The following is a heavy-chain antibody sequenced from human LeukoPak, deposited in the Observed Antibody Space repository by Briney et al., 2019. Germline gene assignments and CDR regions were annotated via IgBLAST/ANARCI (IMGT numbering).Heavy chain of an antibody. D-gene: IGHD5-12*01. CDR2: IYPGDSDT. V-gene: IGHV5-51*01. J-gene: IGHJ4*02. Sequence: GEALKISWKGSGYSFTSYWIGWVRQMPGKGLEGMGIIYPGDSDTRYSPSFQRQVTISADKSSSTTYLQWSSLKASDTAMYYCARHEAITAPFDYWGQGTLVTVSS. CDR1: GYSFTSYW. CDR3: ARHEAITAPFDY.